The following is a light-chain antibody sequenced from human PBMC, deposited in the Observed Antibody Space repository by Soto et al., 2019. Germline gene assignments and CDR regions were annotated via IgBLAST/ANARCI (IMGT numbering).Light chain of an antibody. J-gene: IGLJ1*01. CDR1: SSDVGGYNY. CDR2: DVS. Sequence: QSALTQPRSVSGSPGQSVTISCTGTSSDVGGYNYVSWYQQHPGKAPKLMLYDVSRRPSGVPDRFSGSKSGNTASLTISGLQAEDEADYFCCSYAGSYPYVFGAGTKVTVL. CDR3: CSYAGSYPYV. V-gene: IGLV2-11*01.